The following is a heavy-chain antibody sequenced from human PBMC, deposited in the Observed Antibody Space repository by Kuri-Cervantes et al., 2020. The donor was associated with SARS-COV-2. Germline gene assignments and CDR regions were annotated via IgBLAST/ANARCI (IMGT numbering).Heavy chain of an antibody. D-gene: IGHD2-8*01. J-gene: IGHJ1*01. CDR1: GFIVSSSY. CDR2: IYAGGGT. Sequence: GGSLRLSCAASGFIVSSSYMSWVRQAPGKGLEWVSNIYAGGGTYYADSVKGQFTISRDISKNTVFLQMNRLRPEDTAVYYCARSCTYARCSEYFQHWGQGTLVTVSS. CDR3: ARSCTYARCSEYFQH. V-gene: IGHV3-66*02.